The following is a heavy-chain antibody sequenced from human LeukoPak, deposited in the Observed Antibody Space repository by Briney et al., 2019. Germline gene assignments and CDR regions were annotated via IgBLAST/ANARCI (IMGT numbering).Heavy chain of an antibody. CDR1: GFTFSSYS. Sequence: SGGSLRLSCAASGFTFSSYSMNWVRQAPGKGLEWVSSISSSSSYIYYADSVKGRFTISRDNAKNSLYLQMNSLRAEDTAVYYCARDGVRFLEWLRGNWFDPWSQGTLVTVSS. V-gene: IGHV3-21*01. J-gene: IGHJ5*02. CDR2: ISSSSSYI. D-gene: IGHD3-3*01. CDR3: ARDGVRFLEWLRGNWFDP.